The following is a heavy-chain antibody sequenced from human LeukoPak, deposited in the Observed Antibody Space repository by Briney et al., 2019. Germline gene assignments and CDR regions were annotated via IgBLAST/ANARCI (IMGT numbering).Heavy chain of an antibody. J-gene: IGHJ6*02. CDR2: TYYRFKWYN. CDR3: ARDRIVGATIPLDV. V-gene: IGHV6-1*01. D-gene: IGHD1-26*01. CDR1: GDSVSSNSAA. Sequence: SQTLSLTCALSGDSVSSNSAAWKWIWQSPSRGLEWLGRTYYRFKWYNDSAVSVRSRIAINPDTCKNQFYLQLNSVTPEDTAVYYCARDRIVGATIPLDVWGQGTTVTVSS.